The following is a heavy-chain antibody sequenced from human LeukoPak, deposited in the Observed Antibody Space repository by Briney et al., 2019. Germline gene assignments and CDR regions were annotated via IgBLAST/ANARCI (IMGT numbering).Heavy chain of an antibody. D-gene: IGHD3-22*01. CDR3: ARERAYYDSSGHQYYFDY. Sequence: SQTLSLTCTVSGGSISSGGYYWSWIRQHPGKGLEWIGYIYYSGSTYYNPSLKSRVTISVDTSKNQFSLKLSSVTAADTAVYYCARERAYYDSSGHQYYFDYWGQGTLVTVSS. J-gene: IGHJ4*02. V-gene: IGHV4-31*03. CDR2: IYYSGST. CDR1: GGSISSGGYY.